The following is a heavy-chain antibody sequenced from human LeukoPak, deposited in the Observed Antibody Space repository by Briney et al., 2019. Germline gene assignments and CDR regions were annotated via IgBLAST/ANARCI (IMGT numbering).Heavy chain of an antibody. V-gene: IGHV1-8*01. CDR3: ARGRGSSWYVKGKDKSYYFDY. D-gene: IGHD6-13*01. Sequence: ASVKVSCKASGYTFTSYDINWVRQATGQGLERMGWMNPNSGNTGYAQKFQGRVTMTRNTSISTAYMELSSLRSEDTAVYYCARGRGSSWYVKGKDKSYYFDYWGQGTLVTVSS. CDR2: MNPNSGNT. J-gene: IGHJ4*02. CDR1: GYTFTSYD.